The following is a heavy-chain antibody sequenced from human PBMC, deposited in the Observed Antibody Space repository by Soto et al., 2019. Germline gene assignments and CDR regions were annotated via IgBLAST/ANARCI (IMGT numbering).Heavy chain of an antibody. CDR2: ISWNSGSI. Sequence: EVQLVESGGGLVQPGRSLRLSCAASGFTFDDYAMHWVRQAPGKGLEWVSGISWNSGSIGYADSVKGRFTISRDNAKNSLYLQMNSLRAEDTALYYCAKAQTTYGSGSYVAFDIWGQGTMVTVSS. J-gene: IGHJ3*02. V-gene: IGHV3-9*01. CDR3: AKAQTTYGSGSYVAFDI. CDR1: GFTFDDYA. D-gene: IGHD3-10*01.